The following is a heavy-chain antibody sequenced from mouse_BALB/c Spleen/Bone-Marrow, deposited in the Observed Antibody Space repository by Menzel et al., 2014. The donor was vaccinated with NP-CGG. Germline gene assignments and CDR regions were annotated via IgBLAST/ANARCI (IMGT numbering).Heavy chain of an antibody. V-gene: IGHV14-3*02. Sequence: DVKLVESGAELVKPGASVKLSCTAYGFNIKDTYMHWVKQRPEQGLEWIGRIDPANGNTKYDPKFQGKATITADTSTNTAYLQLSSLTSEDTAVYYCARWLLPYGLDYWGQGTSVTVSS. CDR2: IDPANGNT. CDR3: ARWLLPYGLDY. D-gene: IGHD2-3*01. J-gene: IGHJ4*01. CDR1: GFNIKDTY.